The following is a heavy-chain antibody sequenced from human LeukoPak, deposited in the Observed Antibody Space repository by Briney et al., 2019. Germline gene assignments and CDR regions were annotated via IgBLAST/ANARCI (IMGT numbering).Heavy chain of an antibody. V-gene: IGHV3-30-3*01. J-gene: IGHJ4*02. CDR1: GFTFSSYA. CDR3: ARDSLEEKSGYPHGNDY. Sequence: PGRSLRLSCAASGFTFSSYAMHWVRQAPGKRLEWVAVISYDGSNKYYADSVKGRFTISRDNSKNTLYLQMNSLRAEDTAVYYCARDSLEEKSGYPHGNDYWGQGTLVTVSS. D-gene: IGHD3-22*01. CDR2: ISYDGSNK.